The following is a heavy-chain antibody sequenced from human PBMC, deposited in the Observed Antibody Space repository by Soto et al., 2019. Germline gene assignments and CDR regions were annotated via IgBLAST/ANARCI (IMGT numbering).Heavy chain of an antibody. CDR1: GFTVSSNY. J-gene: IGHJ4*02. CDR2: VYSGGTT. V-gene: IGHV3-53*01. CDR3: TGLSRDRGLDY. D-gene: IGHD6-25*01. Sequence: PGGSLRLSCAASGFTVSSNYMMWVRQAPGKGLEWVSLVYSGGTTYYADSVKGRFSISRDKSKNTLYLQMNSLRAEDTAVYYCTGLSRDRGLDYWGLGTLVTVSS.